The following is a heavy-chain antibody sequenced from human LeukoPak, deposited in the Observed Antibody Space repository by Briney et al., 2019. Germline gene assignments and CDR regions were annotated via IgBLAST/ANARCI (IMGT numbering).Heavy chain of an antibody. D-gene: IGHD4-17*01. J-gene: IGHJ5*02. V-gene: IGHV3-23*01. CDR3: AQGHDYGT. CDR1: GFTFSNYA. Sequence: GGSLRLSCVASGFTFSNYAMTCVRRAPGQGLEWVSAISGTSSATFYADSVKRRFTISRDNSKNTLYLQMNSLRAEDTAVYYCAQGHDYGTWGQGALVTVSS. CDR2: ISGTSSAT.